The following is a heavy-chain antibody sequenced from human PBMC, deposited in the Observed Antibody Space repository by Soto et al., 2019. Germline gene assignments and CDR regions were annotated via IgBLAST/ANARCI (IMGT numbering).Heavy chain of an antibody. J-gene: IGHJ4*02. CDR2: INHSGFT. V-gene: IGHV4-34*01. Sequence: QVQLQQWGAGLLKPSETLSLSCAASGGSFSGYYWSWIRQTPGKGLEWIGEINHSGFTDYNPSLTSRVTISVDTSKNHFSLKLTSVTGADTAVYYCARFPFSTSSWSNPRYFDSWGQGTLVTVSS. CDR3: ARFPFSTSSWSNPRYFDS. CDR1: GGSFSGYY. D-gene: IGHD6-13*01.